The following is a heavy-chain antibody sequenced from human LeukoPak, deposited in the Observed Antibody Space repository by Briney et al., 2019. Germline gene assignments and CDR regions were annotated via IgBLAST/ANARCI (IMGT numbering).Heavy chain of an antibody. Sequence: NPSETLSLTCAVYGGSFSGYYWSWIRQPPGKGLEWIGEINHSGSTNYNPSLKSRVTISVDTSKNQFSLKLSSVTAADTAVYYCAKGRNYYDSSGHHTPFDYWGQGTLVTVSS. J-gene: IGHJ4*02. CDR2: INHSGST. CDR1: GGSFSGYY. CDR3: AKGRNYYDSSGHHTPFDY. D-gene: IGHD3-22*01. V-gene: IGHV4-34*01.